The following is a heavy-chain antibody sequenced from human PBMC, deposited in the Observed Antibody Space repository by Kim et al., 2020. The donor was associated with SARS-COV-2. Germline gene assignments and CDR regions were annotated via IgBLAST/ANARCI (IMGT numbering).Heavy chain of an antibody. CDR2: IYYSGST. V-gene: IGHV4-39*07. CDR3: ARDWLYGDCEKSLNY. J-gene: IGHJ4*01. CDR1: GGSISSSSYY. D-gene: IGHD4-17*01. Sequence: SETLSLTCTVSGGSISSSSYYWGWIRQPPGKGLEWIGSIYYSGSTYYNPSLKSRVTISVDTSKNQFSLKLSSVTAADTAVYYCARDWLYGDCEKSLNYWG.